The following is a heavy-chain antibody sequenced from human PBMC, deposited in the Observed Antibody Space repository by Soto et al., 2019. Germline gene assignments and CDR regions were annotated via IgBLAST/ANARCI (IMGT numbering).Heavy chain of an antibody. V-gene: IGHV3-21*01. CDR3: AREGQWVAVAPAFDY. Sequence: EVQLVESGGGVVKPGGSLRLSCAASGFTFSSYSMNWVRQAPGKGLEWVSSISSSSSYIYYADSVKGRFTISRDNAKNSLSLQMNSLRAEDTAVYYCAREGQWVAVAPAFDYWGQGTLVTVSS. D-gene: IGHD6-19*01. CDR2: ISSSSSYI. CDR1: GFTFSSYS. J-gene: IGHJ4*02.